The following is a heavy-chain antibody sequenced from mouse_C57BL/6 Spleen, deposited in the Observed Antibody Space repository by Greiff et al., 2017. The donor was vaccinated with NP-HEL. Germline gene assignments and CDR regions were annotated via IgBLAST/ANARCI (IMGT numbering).Heavy chain of an antibody. Sequence: VQLQQSGAELVKPGASVKLSCTASGFNIKDYYMHWVKQRTEQGLEWIGRIDPEDGETTYAPKFQGKAPITADTSSNTAYLQLSSLTSEDTAVYYCARRGYGSCAMDYWGQGTSVTVSS. J-gene: IGHJ4*01. CDR3: ARRGYGSCAMDY. CDR1: GFNIKDYY. CDR2: IDPEDGET. D-gene: IGHD1-1*01. V-gene: IGHV14-2*01.